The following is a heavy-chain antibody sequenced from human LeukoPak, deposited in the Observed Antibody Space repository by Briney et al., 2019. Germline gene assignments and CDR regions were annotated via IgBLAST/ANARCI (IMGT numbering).Heavy chain of an antibody. Sequence: ASVKVSCKASGGTFSSYAISWVRQAPGQGLEWMGGIIPIFGTANYAQKFQGRVALTRDMSTSTDYLELSSLRSEDTAVYYCARDNSVRDEAWWFNPWGQGTLVTVSS. V-gene: IGHV1-69*05. D-gene: IGHD5-24*01. CDR2: IIPIFGTA. J-gene: IGHJ5*02. CDR3: ARDNSVRDEAWWFNP. CDR1: GGTFSSYA.